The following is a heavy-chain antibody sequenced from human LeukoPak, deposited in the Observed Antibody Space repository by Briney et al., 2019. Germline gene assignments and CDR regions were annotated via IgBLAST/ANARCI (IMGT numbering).Heavy chain of an antibody. CDR2: INPITGGT. V-gene: IGHV1-46*01. J-gene: IGHJ4*02. D-gene: IGHD3-10*01. CDR3: ARSEYYGAGSFDY. CDR1: GYTFTNHY. Sequence: ASVKVSCKASGYTFTNHYINWVRQAPGQGLERMGIINPITGGTDSAQKFQDRVTLTRDTSTTTFYMELGRLRSEDTAVYYCARSEYYGAGSFDYWGQGTLVTVSS.